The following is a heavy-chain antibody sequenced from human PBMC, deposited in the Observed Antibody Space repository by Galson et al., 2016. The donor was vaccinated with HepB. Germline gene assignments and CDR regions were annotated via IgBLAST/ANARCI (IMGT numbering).Heavy chain of an antibody. V-gene: IGHV1-58*01. CDR3: AARGNSWPYK. J-gene: IGHJ4*02. CDR2: IVAGNGDT. CDR1: GVTFSTSA. Sequence: SVKVSCKASGVTFSTSAVQWVRQARGQHLERIGWIVAGNGDTKYAQKFQERVTITRDMSTRTAYMELSSLTSESTAVYYCAARGNSWPYKWGQGTLVTVSS. D-gene: IGHD6-13*01.